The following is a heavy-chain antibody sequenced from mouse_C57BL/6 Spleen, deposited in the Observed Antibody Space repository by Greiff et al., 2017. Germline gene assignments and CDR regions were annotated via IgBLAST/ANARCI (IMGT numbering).Heavy chain of an antibody. Sequence: EVQLQQSGTVLARPGASVKMSCKTSGYTFTSYWMHWVKQRPGQGLEWLGAIYPGNSDTSYTQKFKGKAKLTAVTSASTAYMELSSLTNEDSAVXYGTRCGSCGWFAYWGQGTLVTVSA. J-gene: IGHJ3*01. CDR3: TRCGSCGWFAY. CDR1: GYTFTSYW. D-gene: IGHD1-1*02. V-gene: IGHV1-5*01. CDR2: IYPGNSDT.